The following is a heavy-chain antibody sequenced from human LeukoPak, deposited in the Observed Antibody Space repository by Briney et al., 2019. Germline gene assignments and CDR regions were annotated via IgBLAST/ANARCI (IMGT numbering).Heavy chain of an antibody. CDR1: GYTFTSYA. CDR2: INTNTGNP. J-gene: IGHJ4*02. CDR3: ARGGRWLQYLGPRLLLY. D-gene: IGHD5-24*01. Sequence: ASVKVSCKASGYTFTSYAMNWVRQATGQGLEWMGWINTNTGNPTYAQGFTGRFVFSLDTSVSTAYLQISSLKAEDTAVYCCARGGRWLQYLGPRLLLYWGQETLVTFSS. V-gene: IGHV7-4-1*02.